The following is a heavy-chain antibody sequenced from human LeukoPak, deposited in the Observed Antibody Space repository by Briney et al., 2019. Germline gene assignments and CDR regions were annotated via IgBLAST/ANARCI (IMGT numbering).Heavy chain of an antibody. Sequence: SETLSLTCAVCGGSFSGYYWSWIRQPPGKGLEWIGEINHSGSTNYNPSLKSRVTISVDTSKNQFSLKLSSVTAADTAVYYCARAHRTLVVPAAKKGGFDPWGQGTLVTVSS. V-gene: IGHV4-34*01. D-gene: IGHD2-2*01. CDR2: INHSGST. J-gene: IGHJ5*02. CDR3: ARAHRTLVVPAAKKGGFDP. CDR1: GGSFSGYY.